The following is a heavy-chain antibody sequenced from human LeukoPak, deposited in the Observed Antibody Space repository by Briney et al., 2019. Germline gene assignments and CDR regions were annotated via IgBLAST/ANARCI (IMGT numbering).Heavy chain of an antibody. CDR3: AKLSRIAAAGTQDY. D-gene: IGHD6-13*01. CDR1: GFTFSSCA. CDR2: ISGSGDST. V-gene: IGHV3-23*01. Sequence: PGGSLRLSCAASGFTFSSCAMSWLRQAPGKGLEWVSAISGSGDSTLYADSVKGRFTISRDNSKNTLYLQMNSLRAEDTAVYYCAKLSRIAAAGTQDYWGQGTLVTVSS. J-gene: IGHJ4*02.